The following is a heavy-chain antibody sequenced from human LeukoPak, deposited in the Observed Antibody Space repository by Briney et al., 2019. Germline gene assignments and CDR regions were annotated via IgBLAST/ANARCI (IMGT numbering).Heavy chain of an antibody. J-gene: IGHJ5*02. CDR1: GYTFTGYY. Sequence: GASVKVSCKASGYTFTGYYMHWVRQAPGQGLEWMGWINPNSGGTNYAQKFQGRVTMTRDTSISTAYMELSRLRSDDTAVYYCARAAYDYVWGSYRPLHWFDPWGQGTLVTVSS. D-gene: IGHD3-16*02. V-gene: IGHV1-2*02. CDR2: INPNSGGT. CDR3: ARAAYDYVWGSYRPLHWFDP.